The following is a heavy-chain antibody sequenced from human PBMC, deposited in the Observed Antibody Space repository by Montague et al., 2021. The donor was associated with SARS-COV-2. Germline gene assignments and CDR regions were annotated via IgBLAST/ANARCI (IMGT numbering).Heavy chain of an antibody. CDR1: GGSFSDYQ. Sequence: SETLSLTCAVYGGSFSDYQWTWIRQSPGKGLEWIGQINDRGTTNYNPSLKRRVTLLVDPSKKQFSLKLTSVTAADTAVYYCARGAPGSWGQGTRVTVSS. J-gene: IGHJ5*02. CDR2: INDRGTT. V-gene: IGHV4-34*01. CDR3: ARGAPGS.